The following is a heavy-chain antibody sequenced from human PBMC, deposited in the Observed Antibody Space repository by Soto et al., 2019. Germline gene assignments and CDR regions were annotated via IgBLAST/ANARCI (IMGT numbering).Heavy chain of an antibody. J-gene: IGHJ6*02. CDR3: GLWLVLSYYYYGMDV. Sequence: GASVKVSCKASGYTFTSYGISWVRQAPGQGLEWMGWISAHNGNTNYAQKLQGRVTMTTDTSTSTAYLELRSLRSDDTAVYYFGLWLVLSYYYYGMDVWGQGTTVTVSS. CDR2: ISAHNGNT. D-gene: IGHD6-19*01. CDR1: GYTFTSYG. V-gene: IGHV1-18*01.